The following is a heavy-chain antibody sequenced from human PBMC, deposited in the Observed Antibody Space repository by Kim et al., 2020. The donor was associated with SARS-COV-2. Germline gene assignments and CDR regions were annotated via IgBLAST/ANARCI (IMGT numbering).Heavy chain of an antibody. CDR2: INPSGGST. V-gene: IGHV1-46*01. CDR1: GYTFTSYY. J-gene: IGHJ4*02. D-gene: IGHD3-10*01. Sequence: ASVKVSCKASGYTFTSYYMHWVRQAPGQGLEWMGIINPSGGSTSYAQKFQGRVTMTRDTSTSTVYMELSSLRSEDTAVYYCARDYYGSGSYYYGVCDYWGQGTLVTVSS. CDR3: ARDYYGSGSYYYGVCDY.